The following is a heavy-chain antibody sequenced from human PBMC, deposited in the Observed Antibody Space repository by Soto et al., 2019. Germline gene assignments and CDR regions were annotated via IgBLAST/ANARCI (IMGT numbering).Heavy chain of an antibody. Sequence: PSETLSLTCTVSGGSISSYYWSWIRQPPGKGLEWIGYIYYSGSTNYNPSLKSRVTISVDTSKNQFSLKLSSVTAADTAVYYCARDKGVRYCSGGSCYFTGLFDYWGQGTLVTVSS. D-gene: IGHD2-15*01. CDR1: GGSISSYY. J-gene: IGHJ4*02. V-gene: IGHV4-59*12. CDR3: ARDKGVRYCSGGSCYFTGLFDY. CDR2: IYYSGST.